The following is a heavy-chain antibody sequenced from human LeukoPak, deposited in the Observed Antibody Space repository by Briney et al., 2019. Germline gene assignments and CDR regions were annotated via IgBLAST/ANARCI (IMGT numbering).Heavy chain of an antibody. Sequence: GGSLRLSCAASGFAFSSYAMTWVRQDPGKGLEWVSGISGRGGSRYYADAVKGRFSISRDNSENTLLLQMNSLRAEDTGIYFCARVMGASAASWGQGTLVAVSS. CDR3: ARVMGASAAS. CDR2: ISGRGGSR. D-gene: IGHD2-15*01. CDR1: GFAFSSYA. V-gene: IGHV3-23*01. J-gene: IGHJ5*02.